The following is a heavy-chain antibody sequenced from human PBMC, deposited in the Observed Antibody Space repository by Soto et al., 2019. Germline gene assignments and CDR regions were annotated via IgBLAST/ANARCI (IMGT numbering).Heavy chain of an antibody. D-gene: IGHD2-21*01. V-gene: IGHV3-21*01. J-gene: IGHJ5*02. CDR2: ITTSSAYI. CDR3: VRSGTARLLRPSWFDT. CDR1: GFTFNIYD. Sequence: EVQLVESGGGLVKPGGSLRLSCAASGFTFNIYDMNWVRQAPGKGLEWVSSITTSSAYIYYADSLKGRITISRDNAKNSLFLQMNSLRAEDTAVYYCVRSGTARLLRPSWFDTWGQGTLVTVSS.